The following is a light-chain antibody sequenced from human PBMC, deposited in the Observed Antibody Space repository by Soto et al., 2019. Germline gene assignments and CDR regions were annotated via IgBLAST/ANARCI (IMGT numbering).Light chain of an antibody. CDR3: QQDKSLPYT. V-gene: IGKV3-15*01. J-gene: IGKJ2*01. CDR2: GAS. Sequence: EIVLTKSPGTLSLSPGERATLSCRASQSVSSSYLAWYQQKPGQAPRLLISGASTRDTGVPARFSGSGSGTEFTLTISSLQSEDFAVYYCQQDKSLPYTFGQGTKVDIK. CDR1: QSVSSSY.